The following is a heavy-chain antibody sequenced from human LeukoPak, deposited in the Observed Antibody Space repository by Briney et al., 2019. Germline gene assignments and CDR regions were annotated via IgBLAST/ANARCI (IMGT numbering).Heavy chain of an antibody. Sequence: GGSLRLSCAASGFTFSSYAMSWVRQAPGKGLEWVSAISGSGGSTYYADSVKGRFTISRDNSKNTLYLQMNGLRAEDTAVYYCARDGVEYGAGGFYFDYWGQGTLVTVSS. CDR3: ARDGVEYGAGGFYFDY. D-gene: IGHD3-10*01. J-gene: IGHJ4*02. CDR1: GFTFSSYA. V-gene: IGHV3-23*01. CDR2: ISGSGGST.